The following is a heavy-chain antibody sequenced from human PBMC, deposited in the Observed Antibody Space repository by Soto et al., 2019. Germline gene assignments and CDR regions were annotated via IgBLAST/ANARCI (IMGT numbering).Heavy chain of an antibody. CDR1: GDSVSSNSAA. J-gene: IGHJ4*02. V-gene: IGHV6-1*01. CDR3: AREKAPVYSSSWFFDY. D-gene: IGHD6-13*01. Sequence: KQSQTLSLTCAISGDSVSSNSAAWNWIRQSPSRGLEWLGRTYYRSKWYNDYAVSVKSRITINPDTSKNQFSLQLNSVTPEDTAGYYCAREKAPVYSSSWFFDYWGQGTLVTVSS. CDR2: TYYRSKWYN.